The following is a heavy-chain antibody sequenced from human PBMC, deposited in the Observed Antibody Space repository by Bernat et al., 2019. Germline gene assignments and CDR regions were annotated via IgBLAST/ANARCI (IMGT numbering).Heavy chain of an antibody. J-gene: IGHJ5*02. CDR1: GGTFSSYA. D-gene: IGHD3-10*01. CDR3: ARDSGYYGSGSYFALHNWFDP. CDR2: IIPIFGTA. V-gene: IGHV1-69*06. Sequence: QVQLVQSGAEVKKPGSSVKVSCKASGGTFSSYAISWVRQAPGQGLEWMGGIIPIFGTANYAQKFRGRVTITADKSTSTAYMELSSLRSEDTAVYYCARDSGYYGSGSYFALHNWFDPWGQGTLVTVSS.